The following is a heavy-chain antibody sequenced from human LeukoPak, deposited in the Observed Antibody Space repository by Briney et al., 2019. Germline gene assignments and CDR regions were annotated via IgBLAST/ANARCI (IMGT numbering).Heavy chain of an antibody. Sequence: ASVNVSCTASGYTFTSYDINWVRQATGQGLEWMGWMNPNSGNTGYAQKFQGRVTITRNTSISTAYMELSSLRSEDTAVYYCARGLSGSYGEDYWGQGTLVTVSS. J-gene: IGHJ4*02. D-gene: IGHD1-26*01. V-gene: IGHV1-8*03. CDR1: GYTFTSYD. CDR3: ARGLSGSYGEDY. CDR2: MNPNSGNT.